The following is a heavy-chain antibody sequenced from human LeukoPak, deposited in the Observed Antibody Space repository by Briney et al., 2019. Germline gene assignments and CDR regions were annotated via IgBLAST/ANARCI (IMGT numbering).Heavy chain of an antibody. CDR1: GYTFTSYD. V-gene: IGHV1-8*01. CDR3: ARVAGNCGGDCYRFLY. D-gene: IGHD2-21*01. CDR2: MNPNSGNT. Sequence: GASVKVSCKASGYTFTSYDINWVRQATGQGLEWMGWMNPNSGNTGYAQKFQGRVTMTRNTSISTAYMELSSLRSEDTAVYYCARVAGNCGGDCYRFLYWGQGTLVTVSS. J-gene: IGHJ4*02.